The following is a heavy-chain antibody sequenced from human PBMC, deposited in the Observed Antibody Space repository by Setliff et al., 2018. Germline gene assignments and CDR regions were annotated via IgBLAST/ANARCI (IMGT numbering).Heavy chain of an antibody. D-gene: IGHD6-25*01. CDR1: GFTFSSYA. CDR3: ARGNSGGDY. V-gene: IGHV3-33*05. Sequence: GGSLRLSCAASGFTFSSYAMHWVRQAPGKGLEWVAFISYDGGHKYYVDSVKGRFAISRDNSKNTLYLQMNSLRAEDTAVYYCARGNSGGDYWGQGTLVTVSS. J-gene: IGHJ4*02. CDR2: ISYDGGHK.